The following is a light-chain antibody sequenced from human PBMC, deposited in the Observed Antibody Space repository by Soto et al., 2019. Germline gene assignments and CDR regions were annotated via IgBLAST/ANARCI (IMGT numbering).Light chain of an antibody. J-gene: IGKJ5*01. CDR2: AAA. CDR1: QDISTW. V-gene: IGKV1-12*01. CDR3: QQANSFPIT. Sequence: DIQMTQSPSSVSASVVDRVTITCRATQDISTWLAWYQQKPGKAPKLLIFAAASLQSGVPSRFSGSGSGTDFTLTISSLQPEDFATYYCQQANSFPITFGQGTRLEIK.